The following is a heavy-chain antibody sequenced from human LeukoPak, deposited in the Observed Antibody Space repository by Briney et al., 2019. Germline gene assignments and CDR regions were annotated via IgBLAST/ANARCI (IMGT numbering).Heavy chain of an antibody. CDR1: GYTFTGYY. V-gene: IGHV1-2*02. Sequence: GASVKVSCKASGYTFTGYYMHWVRQAPGQGLEWMGWINPNSGGTNYAQKFQGRVTMTRDTSISTAYMELSRLRSDDTAVYYCAKDPNSSWFLFADWGQGTLVTVSS. J-gene: IGHJ4*02. CDR2: INPNSGGT. CDR3: AKDPNSSWFLFAD. D-gene: IGHD6-13*01.